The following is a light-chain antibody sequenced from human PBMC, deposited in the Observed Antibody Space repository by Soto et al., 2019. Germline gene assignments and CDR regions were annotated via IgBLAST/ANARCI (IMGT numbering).Light chain of an antibody. CDR1: SSNIGRYT. J-gene: IGLJ2*01. CDR2: SND. Sequence: QSVLTQSPSVSGTPGQRVTISCSGSSSNIGRYTVNWYQQLPGTAPKLLIYSNDQGPSGVPDRFSGSKSGTSASLAISGLQYEDEADYYCEAWDDRINGPVFGGGTKLTVL. CDR3: EAWDDRINGPV. V-gene: IGLV1-44*01.